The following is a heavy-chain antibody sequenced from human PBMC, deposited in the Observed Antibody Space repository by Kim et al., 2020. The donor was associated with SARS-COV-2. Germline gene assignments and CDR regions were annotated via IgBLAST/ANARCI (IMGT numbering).Heavy chain of an antibody. J-gene: IGHJ4*02. D-gene: IGHD4-17*01. V-gene: IGHV5-51*01. CDR3: ARPTTVTYRAYYFDY. Sequence: PSFHGQVTISADKSISTAYLQWSSLKASDTAMYYCARPTTVTYRAYYFDYWGQGTLVTVSS.